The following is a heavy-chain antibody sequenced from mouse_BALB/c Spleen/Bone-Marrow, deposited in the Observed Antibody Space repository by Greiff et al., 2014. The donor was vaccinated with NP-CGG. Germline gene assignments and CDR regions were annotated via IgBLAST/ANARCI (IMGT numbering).Heavy chain of an antibody. CDR2: IWSGGST. D-gene: IGHD3-1*01. V-gene: IGHV2-2*02. CDR1: GFSLTTYG. Sequence: QVQLQQSGPGLVQPSQSLSITCTVSGFSLTTYGVHWVRQPPGKGLEWLGVIWSGGSTDYDAAFISRLSISKDNSKSQVFFKMNSLQANDTAIYYCARNHRGYYFDYWGQGTTLTVSS. J-gene: IGHJ2*01. CDR3: ARNHRGYYFDY.